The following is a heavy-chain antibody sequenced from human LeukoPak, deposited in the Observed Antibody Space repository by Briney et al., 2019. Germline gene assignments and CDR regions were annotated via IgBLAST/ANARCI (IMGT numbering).Heavy chain of an antibody. V-gene: IGHV4-34*01. D-gene: IGHD5-24*01. CDR1: GGSFSGYY. J-gene: IGHJ3*02. CDR3: ARDLGDGYKHAFDI. CDR2: INHSGST. Sequence: SETLSLTCAVYGGSFSGYYWSWIRQPPGKGLEWIGEINHSGSTNYNPSLKSRVTISVDTSKNQFSLKLSSVTAADTAVYYCARDLGDGYKHAFDIWGQGTMVTVSS.